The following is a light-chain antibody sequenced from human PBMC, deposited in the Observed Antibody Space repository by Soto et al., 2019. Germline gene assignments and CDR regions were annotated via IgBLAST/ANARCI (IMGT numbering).Light chain of an antibody. CDR1: QSVSSSY. Sequence: EIVLTQSPGTLSLSPGERATLSCRASQSVSSSYLAWYQQKPGQAPRLLIYGASSRATGIPDRFSGSGSGTDFTLTIRSLEPEDFAVYYCQQRSNWPSITFGQGTRLEIK. CDR2: GAS. J-gene: IGKJ5*01. V-gene: IGKV3D-20*02. CDR3: QQRSNWPSIT.